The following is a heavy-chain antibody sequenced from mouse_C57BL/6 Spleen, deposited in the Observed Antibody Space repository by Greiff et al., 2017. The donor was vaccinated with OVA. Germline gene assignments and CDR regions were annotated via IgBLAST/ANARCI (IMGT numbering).Heavy chain of an antibody. D-gene: IGHD1-1*01. V-gene: IGHV5-6*01. CDR2: ISSGGSYT. Sequence: EVQLVESGGDLVKPGGSLKLSCAASGFTFSSYGMSWVRQTPDKRLEWVATISSGGSYTYYPDSVKGRFTISRDNAKNTLYLQMSSLKSEDTAMYYCARPDYGSSYPYWYFDVWGTGTTVTVAS. CDR3: ARPDYGSSYPYWYFDV. CDR1: GFTFSSYG. J-gene: IGHJ1*03.